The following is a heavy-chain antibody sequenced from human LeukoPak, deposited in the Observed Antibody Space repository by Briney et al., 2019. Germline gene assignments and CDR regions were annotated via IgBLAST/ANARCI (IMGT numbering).Heavy chain of an antibody. CDR1: GGSFSGYY. CDR2: INHSGST. Sequence: SETLSLTCAVYGGSFSGYYWSWIRQPPGKGLEWIGEINHSGSTNYNPSLKSRVTISMDKSENQLSLRLNSVTAADTAIYYCVRGGTYYLPYWGQGILVTVSS. CDR3: VRGGTYYLPY. D-gene: IGHD1-26*01. J-gene: IGHJ4*02. V-gene: IGHV4-34*01.